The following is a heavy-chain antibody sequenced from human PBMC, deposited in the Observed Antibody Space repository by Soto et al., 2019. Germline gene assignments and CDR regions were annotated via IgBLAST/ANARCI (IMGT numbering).Heavy chain of an antibody. Sequence: QVQLVESGGGVVQPGRSLRLSCAASGFTFSSYGMHWVRQAPGKGLVWVAVISYDGSNKYYADSVKGRFTISRDNSKNTLYLQMNSLRAEDTAVYYCAKGDSLYPFDYWGQGTLVTVSS. J-gene: IGHJ4*02. CDR3: AKGDSLYPFDY. CDR2: ISYDGSNK. CDR1: GFTFSSYG. V-gene: IGHV3-30*18. D-gene: IGHD2-2*02.